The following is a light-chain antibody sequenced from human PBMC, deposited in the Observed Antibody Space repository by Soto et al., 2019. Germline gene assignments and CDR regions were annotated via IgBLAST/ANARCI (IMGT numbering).Light chain of an antibody. CDR1: SSDVGGYNY. Sequence: QSALTQPASVSGSPGQSLTISCTGTSSDVGGYNYVSWYQQHPGKAPKLMIYEVSNRPSGVSNRFSGSKSGNTASLTISGLQAEDEADYYCSSYTRSSSLVFGTGTKLTVL. J-gene: IGLJ1*01. CDR3: SSYTRSSSLV. V-gene: IGLV2-14*01. CDR2: EVS.